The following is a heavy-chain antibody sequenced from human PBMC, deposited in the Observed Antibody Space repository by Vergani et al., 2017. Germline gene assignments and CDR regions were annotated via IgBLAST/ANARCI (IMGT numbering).Heavy chain of an antibody. V-gene: IGHV3-15*01. D-gene: IGHD3-3*01. CDR3: TTGGLRVLRAIRADV. CDR2: IKSKTDGGTT. Sequence: EVQLVESGGGLVQPGGSLRLSCAASGFTFSNAWMIWVRHAPGQGLEWVGRIKSKTDGGTTDYSAPVKGRFSISRDDSKNTLYLQMNSLKPEATAVYYCTTGGLRVLRAIRADVWGQGTTVTVSS. J-gene: IGHJ6*02. CDR1: GFTFSNAW.